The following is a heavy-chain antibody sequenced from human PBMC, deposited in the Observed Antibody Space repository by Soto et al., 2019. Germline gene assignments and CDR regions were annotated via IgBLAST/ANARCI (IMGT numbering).Heavy chain of an antibody. J-gene: IGHJ4*02. Sequence: QVQLVQSGAVVKKPGSSVKVSCKASGGTFSNYAISWVRQAPGQGLEWMGQIIPMSGTTNYAQKLQGRVTITADESTSTAYMELSSLRSEDTAVYYCARLGYCSGRNCYWGQGTLVTVSS. CDR1: GGTFSNYA. D-gene: IGHD2-15*01. CDR2: IIPMSGTT. CDR3: ARLGYCSGRNCY. V-gene: IGHV1-69*01.